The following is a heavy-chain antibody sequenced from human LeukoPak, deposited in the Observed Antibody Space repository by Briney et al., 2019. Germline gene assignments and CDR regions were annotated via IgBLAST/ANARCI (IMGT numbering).Heavy chain of an antibody. V-gene: IGHV4-59*01. Sequence: SETLSLTCIVSGGSISPYYWSWIRQPPGKGLEWIGYVYYSGRTSYSPSLKSRVTISVGTSEDRFSLELTSVTAADTAVYYCARTRYCSTTSFYADTWGQGTMVTVSS. CDR2: VYYSGRT. CDR1: GGSISPYY. CDR3: ARTRYCSTTSFYADT. D-gene: IGHD2-2*01. J-gene: IGHJ3*01.